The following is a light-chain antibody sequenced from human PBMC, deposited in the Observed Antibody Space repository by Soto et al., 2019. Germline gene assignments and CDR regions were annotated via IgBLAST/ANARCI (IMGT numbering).Light chain of an antibody. CDR3: QQSFSSPLT. CDR2: DTS. Sequence: EIVLTQSPATLYVSPGERVTLSCRASQSLSSNVAWYQQRPRQAPRLLIYDTSSRASDVPARFSGRGSGTEFTLTIASLQSEDFATYYCQQSFSSPLTFGGGTKVEIK. J-gene: IGKJ4*01. V-gene: IGKV3-15*01. CDR1: QSLSSN.